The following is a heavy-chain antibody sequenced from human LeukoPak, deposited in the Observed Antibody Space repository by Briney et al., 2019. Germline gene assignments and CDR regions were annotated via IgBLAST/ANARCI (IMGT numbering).Heavy chain of an antibody. CDR3: ARVYDSSGHYPIDY. V-gene: IGHV1-18*01. CDR1: GYTFTSYG. D-gene: IGHD3-22*01. J-gene: IGHJ4*02. Sequence: GASVKVSCKASGYTFTSYGISWVRQAPGQGLEWMGWISAYNGNTNYAQKLQGRVTMTTDTSTSTAYMELSSLRSEDTAVYYCARVYDSSGHYPIDYWGQGTLVTVSS. CDR2: ISAYNGNT.